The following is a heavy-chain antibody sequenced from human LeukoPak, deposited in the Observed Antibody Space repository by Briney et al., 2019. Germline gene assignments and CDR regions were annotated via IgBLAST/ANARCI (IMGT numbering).Heavy chain of an antibody. CDR3: ARNFVGTSTSDFDS. D-gene: IGHD1-26*01. Sequence: GGSLRLSCAASGFTFSSYWMHWVRQVPGKGLVWVSRIREDGTITNYEDSVKGRFTIFRDNARNTLYLQMHSLRAEDTAIYYCARNFVGTSTSDFDSWGQGTQITVSS. CDR2: IREDGTIT. V-gene: IGHV3-74*01. CDR1: GFTFSSYW. J-gene: IGHJ4*02.